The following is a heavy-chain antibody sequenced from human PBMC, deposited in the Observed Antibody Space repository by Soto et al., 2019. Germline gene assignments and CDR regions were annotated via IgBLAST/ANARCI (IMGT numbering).Heavy chain of an antibody. V-gene: IGHV4-39*01. CDR2: VFHNGST. CDR3: ARRVEYRAYDCYSWFTP. J-gene: IGHJ5*02. D-gene: IGHD2-21*02. CDR1: GDFVTGGTYL. Sequence: QLQLQESGPGLVKPSETLSLTCTVSGDFVTGGTYLWGWIRQPPGKGLEWIGTVFHNGSTHYNPSPKIRVTVTGDASRRQFSLKLRSVTATDTAAYYCARRVEYRAYDCYSWFTPWGQGTLVPVSS.